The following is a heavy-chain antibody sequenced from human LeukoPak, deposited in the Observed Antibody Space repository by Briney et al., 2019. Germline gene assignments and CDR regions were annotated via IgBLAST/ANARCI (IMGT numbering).Heavy chain of an antibody. D-gene: IGHD3-3*01. CDR3: ARSDFWSGYYKD. V-gene: IGHV4-34*01. Sequence: SETLSLTCVVYGGSFSGYYWNWIRQPPGKGLEWIGEINHSGSTNYNPSLKSRVTISVDTSKNQFSLKLSSVTAADTAVYYCARSDFWSGYYKDWGQGTLVTVSS. CDR1: GGSFSGYY. CDR2: INHSGST. J-gene: IGHJ4*02.